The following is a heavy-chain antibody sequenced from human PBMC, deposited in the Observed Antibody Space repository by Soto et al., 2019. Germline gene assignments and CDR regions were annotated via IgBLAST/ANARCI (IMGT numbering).Heavy chain of an antibody. CDR1: GFTFSSYA. CDR2: ISGSGGST. J-gene: IGHJ4*02. D-gene: IGHD3-10*01. V-gene: IGHV3-23*01. Sequence: GGSLRLSCAASGFTFSSYAMSWVRQAPGKGLEWVSAISGSGGSTYYADSVKGRFTISRDNSKNTLYLQMNSLRAEDTAVYYCAKGVVRGSGGVGRVDYFDYWGQGTLVTVSS. CDR3: AKGVVRGSGGVGRVDYFDY.